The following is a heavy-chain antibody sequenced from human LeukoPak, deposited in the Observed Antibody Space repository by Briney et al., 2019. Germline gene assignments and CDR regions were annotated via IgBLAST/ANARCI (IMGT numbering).Heavy chain of an antibody. V-gene: IGHV3-48*03. CDR2: ISSSGSTI. CDR3: ARNTDSDYYDSSGYSPGDFDY. J-gene: IGHJ4*02. Sequence: AGGSLRLSCAASGFTFSSYEMNWVRQAPGKGLEWVSYISSSGSTIYYADSVKGRFTISRDNAKNSLYLQMNSLRAEDTAVYYCARNTDSDYYDSSGYSPGDFDYWGQGTLVTVSS. D-gene: IGHD3-22*01. CDR1: GFTFSSYE.